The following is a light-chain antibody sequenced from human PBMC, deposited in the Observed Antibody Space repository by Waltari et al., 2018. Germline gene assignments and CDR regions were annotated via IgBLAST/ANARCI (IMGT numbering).Light chain of an antibody. Sequence: DILMTQSPLSLSVSPGEPASITCRSSQSLLHSDGYNYLLGYLQKPGQSPQLLIYLGSSRASGVPDRVSGSGSGTYFTLKITRVEPEDVGLYYCMQALQMYTFGQGTRLDI. CDR2: LGS. J-gene: IGKJ2*01. CDR3: MQALQMYT. CDR1: QSLLHSDGYNY. V-gene: IGKV2-28*01.